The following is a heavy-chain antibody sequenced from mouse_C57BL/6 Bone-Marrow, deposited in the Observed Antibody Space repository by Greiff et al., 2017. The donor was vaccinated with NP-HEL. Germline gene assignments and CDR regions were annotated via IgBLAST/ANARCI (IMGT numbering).Heavy chain of an antibody. CDR1: GYAFSSSW. CDR2: IYPGDGDT. CDR3: ARPSYYYGSSSFAY. Sequence: QVQLQQSGPELVKPGASVTISCKASGYAFSSSWMNWVKQRPGKGLEWIGRIYPGDGDTNYNGKFKGKATLTADKSSSTAYMQLSSLTSEDSAVYFCARPSYYYGSSSFAYWGQGTLVTVSA. J-gene: IGHJ3*01. D-gene: IGHD1-1*01. V-gene: IGHV1-82*01.